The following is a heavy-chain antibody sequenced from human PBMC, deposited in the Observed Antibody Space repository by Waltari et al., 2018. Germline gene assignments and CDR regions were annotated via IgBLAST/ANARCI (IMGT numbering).Heavy chain of an antibody. J-gene: IGHJ3*02. CDR2: VIPIYGTP. Sequence: QVPLVQSGAEVKQPGSSVKVSCKASGGTFGRYAITWVRQAPGKGLEWVGGVIPIYGTPNYEAKFQGRVTVTADASTSTAYLEVRRLRSEDTAVYYCAKREIGYAFDTWGQGTMVIVSS. V-gene: IGHV1-69*12. D-gene: IGHD1-26*01. CDR1: GGTFGRYA. CDR3: AKREIGYAFDT.